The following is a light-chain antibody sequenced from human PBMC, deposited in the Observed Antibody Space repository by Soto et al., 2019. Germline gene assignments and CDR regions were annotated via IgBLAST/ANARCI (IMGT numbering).Light chain of an antibody. CDR1: QSVVTN. Sequence: EKVMTQSPATLSVSPGERVTLSCRASQSVVTNLAWYQQKPGQAPRLLISGASTRATGIPDRFIGSGSGTEFTLTITSLQSEDFAVYYCQHYNDLPLTFGQGTKVEIQ. CDR3: QHYNDLPLT. V-gene: IGKV3-15*01. CDR2: GAS. J-gene: IGKJ1*01.